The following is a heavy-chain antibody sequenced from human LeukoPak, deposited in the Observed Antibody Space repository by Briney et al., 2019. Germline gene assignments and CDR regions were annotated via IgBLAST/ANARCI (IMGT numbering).Heavy chain of an antibody. CDR1: GASINSYY. CDR3: AITSSSWL. D-gene: IGHD6-13*01. CDR2: IYDSGST. Sequence: PSETLSLTCTVSGASINSYYWSWIRQPPGKGLEWIGYIYDSGSTDYNPSLKSRVTISVDTSKNQFSLKLTSVTAADTAMYYCAITSSSWLWGPGTLVTVSS. V-gene: IGHV4-59*01. J-gene: IGHJ4*02.